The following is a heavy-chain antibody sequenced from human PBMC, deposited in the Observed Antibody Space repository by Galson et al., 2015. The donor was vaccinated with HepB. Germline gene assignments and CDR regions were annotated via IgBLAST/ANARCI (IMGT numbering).Heavy chain of an antibody. CDR2: ISGSGDST. V-gene: IGHV3-23*01. Sequence: SLRLSCAASKFTFSSYDMCWVRQAPGKGLEWVSEISGSGDSTHYAGSVKGRFTISRDNSKNTLYLQMNSLRAEDTAVYYCAKPGIADGYYFDYWGQGTPVTVS. CDR1: KFTFSSYD. J-gene: IGHJ4*02. D-gene: IGHD6-13*01. CDR3: AKPGIADGYYFDY.